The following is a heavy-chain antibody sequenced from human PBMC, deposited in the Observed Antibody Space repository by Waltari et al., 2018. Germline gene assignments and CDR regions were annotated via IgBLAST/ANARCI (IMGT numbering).Heavy chain of an antibody. CDR2: IYPGDSDT. J-gene: IGHJ4*02. Sequence: EVQLVQSGAEVKKPGESLKISCKGSGYSFTSYWIGWVRQMPGKGLGWMGIIYPGDSDTRYSPSFQGQVTISADKSISTAYLQWSSLKASDTAMYYCARSFSYCSGGSCYSLYYFDYWGQGTLVTVSS. CDR1: GYSFTSYW. D-gene: IGHD2-15*01. CDR3: ARSFSYCSGGSCYSLYYFDY. V-gene: IGHV5-51*01.